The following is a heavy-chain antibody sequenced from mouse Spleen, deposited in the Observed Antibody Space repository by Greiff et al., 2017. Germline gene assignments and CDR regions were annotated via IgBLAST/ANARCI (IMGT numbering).Heavy chain of an antibody. Sequence: VQGVESGPGLVAPSQSLSITCTISGFSLTSYGVHWVRQPPGKGLEWLVVIWSDGSTTYNSALKSRLSISKDNSKSQVFLKMNSLQTDDTAMYYCARHGSYAYAMDYWGQGTSVTVSS. CDR2: IWSDGST. CDR3: ARHGSYAYAMDY. CDR1: GFSLTSYG. D-gene: IGHD1-1*01. J-gene: IGHJ4*01. V-gene: IGHV2-6-1*01.